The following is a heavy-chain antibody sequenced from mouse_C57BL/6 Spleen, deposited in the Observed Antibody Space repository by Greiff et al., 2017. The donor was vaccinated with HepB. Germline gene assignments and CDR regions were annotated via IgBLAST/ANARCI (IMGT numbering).Heavy chain of an antibody. CDR1: GYTFTSYW. CDR2: IDPNSGGT. CDR3: ARGDTGPDAMDY. Sequence: QVQLKESGAELVKPGASVKLSCKASGYTFTSYWMHWVKQRPGRGLEWIGRIDPNSGGTKYNEKFKSKATLTVDKPSITAYMQLSSLTSEDSAVYYCARGDTGPDAMDYWGQGTSVTVSS. J-gene: IGHJ4*01. V-gene: IGHV1-72*01.